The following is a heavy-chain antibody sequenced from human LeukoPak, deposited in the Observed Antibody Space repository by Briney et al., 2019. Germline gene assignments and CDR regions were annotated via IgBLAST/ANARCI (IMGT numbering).Heavy chain of an antibody. V-gene: IGHV3-48*04. Sequence: GGSLRLSGAASGFTFSSYSMNWVRQAPGKGLEWVSYISSSSSTIYYADSVKGRFTISRDNAKNSLYLQMDSLRAEDTAVYYCARTDTAMVLGTLFVYWGQGTLVTVSS. J-gene: IGHJ4*02. D-gene: IGHD5-18*01. CDR2: ISSSSSTI. CDR3: ARTDTAMVLGTLFVY. CDR1: GFTFSSYS.